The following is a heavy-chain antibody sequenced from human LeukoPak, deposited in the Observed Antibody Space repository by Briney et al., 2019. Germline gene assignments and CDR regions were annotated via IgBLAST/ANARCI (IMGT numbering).Heavy chain of an antibody. CDR3: ARDRDSSSYDAFDI. J-gene: IGHJ3*02. CDR2: INPNSGGT. Sequence: ASVKVSCKASGYTFTCYYMHWVRQAPGQGLEWMGWINPNSGGTNYAQKFQGRVTMTRDTSISTAYMELSRLRSDDTAVYYCARDRDSSSYDAFDIWGQGTMVTVSS. CDR1: GYTFTCYY. V-gene: IGHV1-2*02. D-gene: IGHD6-13*01.